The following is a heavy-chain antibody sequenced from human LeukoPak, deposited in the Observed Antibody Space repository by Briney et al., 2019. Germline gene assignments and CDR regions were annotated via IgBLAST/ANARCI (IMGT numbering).Heavy chain of an antibody. V-gene: IGHV1-2*02. CDR1: GYSFTDYY. J-gene: IGHJ6*02. CDR3: ATGTVRDSYYYGMDV. D-gene: IGHD3-10*01. Sequence: ASVKVSCKASGYSFTDYYMHWVRQAPGQGLEWMGWINPNSGGTIYAQDFQGRVTMTRDTSITTAYMELSRLTSGDTAVYYCATGTVRDSYYYGMDVWGQGTTVTVSS. CDR2: INPNSGGT.